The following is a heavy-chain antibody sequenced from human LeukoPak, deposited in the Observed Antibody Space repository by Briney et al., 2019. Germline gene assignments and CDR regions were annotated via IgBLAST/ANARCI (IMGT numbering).Heavy chain of an antibody. V-gene: IGHV4-39*01. CDR1: GGSISSSTYY. CDR2: IYYSGST. D-gene: IGHD6-13*01. CDR3: ARHSSSWYQAKYYFDY. J-gene: IGHJ4*02. Sequence: SETLSLTCTVSGGSISSSTYYWGWIRQPPGKGLQWVGSIYYSGSTYYSPSLKSRVTISVDTSKNQFSLKLSSVTAADTAVYYCARHSSSWYQAKYYFDYWGQGTLVTVSS.